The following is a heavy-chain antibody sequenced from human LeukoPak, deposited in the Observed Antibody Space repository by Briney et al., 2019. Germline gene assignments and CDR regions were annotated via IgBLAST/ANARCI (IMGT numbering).Heavy chain of an antibody. CDR3: ARGVPQFYGSGTPFDY. D-gene: IGHD3-10*01. Sequence: PSQTLSLTCTVSGGSISSGDYYWSWIRQPPGKGLEWIGYIYYSGSTYYNPSLKSRVTISVDTSKNQFSLKLSSVTAADTAVYYCARGVPQFYGSGTPFDYWGQGTLVTVSS. V-gene: IGHV4-30-4*01. CDR1: GGSISSGDYY. J-gene: IGHJ4*02. CDR2: IYYSGST.